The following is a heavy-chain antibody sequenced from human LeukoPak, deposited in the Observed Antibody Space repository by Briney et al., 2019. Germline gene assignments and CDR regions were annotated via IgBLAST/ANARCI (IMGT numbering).Heavy chain of an antibody. CDR1: GYTFTGYY. V-gene: IGHV1-69*13. D-gene: IGHD1-14*01. CDR3: ARGPPLTYDHTPEGYYHYYMDV. Sequence: SVKVSCKASGYTFTGYYMHWVRQAPGQGLEWMGGIIPIFATTNYAQEFQGRVSITADEFTSTVYMELTSLRSDDTGVYYCARGPPLTYDHTPEGYYHYYMDVWGKGTTIIISS. CDR2: IIPIFATT. J-gene: IGHJ6*03.